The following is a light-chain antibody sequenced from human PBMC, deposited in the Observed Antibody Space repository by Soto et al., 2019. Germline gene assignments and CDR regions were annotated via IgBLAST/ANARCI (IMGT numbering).Light chain of an antibody. Sequence: DIQMTQSPSSLSASVGDRVTITCRASQSISIYLNWYQQKPGKAPKLLIYGASNLQFGVPSRFSGSGSGTDFTLTISRLQPEDFTTYYCQQSYSMSYTFGQGTKLEIK. J-gene: IGKJ2*01. CDR1: QSISIY. V-gene: IGKV1-39*01. CDR2: GAS. CDR3: QQSYSMSYT.